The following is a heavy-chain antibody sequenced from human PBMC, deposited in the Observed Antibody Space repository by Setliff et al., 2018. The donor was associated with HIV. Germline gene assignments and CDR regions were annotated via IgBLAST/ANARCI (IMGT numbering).Heavy chain of an antibody. CDR2: IYYNGGT. D-gene: IGHD3-22*01. J-gene: IGHJ4*02. V-gene: IGHV4-59*01. Sequence: SETLSLTCTVSGGSITGYYWSWIRQPPGKGMEWIGYIYYNGGTNYNPSLKSRVTMLVDTSENHFTLKLTSVTAADTAMYYCTRGIGGIGYYPDYWGQGTLVTAPQ. CDR3: TRGIGGIGYYPDY. CDR1: GGSITGYY.